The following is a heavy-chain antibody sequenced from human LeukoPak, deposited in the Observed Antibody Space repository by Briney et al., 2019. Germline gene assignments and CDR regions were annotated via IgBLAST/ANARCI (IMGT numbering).Heavy chain of an antibody. CDR2: IKQDESEK. D-gene: IGHD1/OR15-1a*01. J-gene: IGHJ3*01. V-gene: IGHV3-7*01. Sequence: HGGSLRLSCAASGFTFRNYWVTWVSQAPGKGLEWVANIKQDESEKYYMDSVKGRFTIFRDNAKNSLYQQMNSLRGEDTAVYYCARATTGGDFDLWGQGTLVSVSS. CDR3: ARATTGGDFDL. CDR1: GFTFRNYW.